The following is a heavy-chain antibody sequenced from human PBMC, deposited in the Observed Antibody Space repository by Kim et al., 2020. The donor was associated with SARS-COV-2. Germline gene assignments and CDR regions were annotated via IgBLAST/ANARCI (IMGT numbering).Heavy chain of an antibody. D-gene: IGHD3-22*01. CDR1: GFTFSSYW. J-gene: IGHJ3*02. CDR3: ARFTYYYDSSGYYPPERAFDI. V-gene: IGHV3-7*03. CDR2: IKQDGSEK. Sequence: GGSLRLSCAASGFTFSSYWMSWVRQAPGKGLEWVANIKQDGSEKYYVDSVKGRFTISRDNAKNSLYLQMNSLRAEDTAVYYCARFTYYYDSSGYYPPERAFDIWGQGTMVTVSS.